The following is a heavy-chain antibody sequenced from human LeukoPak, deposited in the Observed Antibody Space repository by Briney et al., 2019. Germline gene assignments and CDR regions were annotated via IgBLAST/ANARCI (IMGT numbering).Heavy chain of an antibody. V-gene: IGHV3-43*01. CDR2: ISWDGGST. D-gene: IGHD3-10*01. CDR3: AKASTMVRGVSGNGMDV. CDR1: GFTFDDYT. Sequence: GGSLRLSCAASGFTFDDYTMHWVRQAPGKGLEWVSLISWDGGSTYYADSVKGRFTISRDNSKNSLYLQMNSLRTEDTALYYCAKASTMVRGVSGNGMDVWGQGTTVTVSS. J-gene: IGHJ6*02.